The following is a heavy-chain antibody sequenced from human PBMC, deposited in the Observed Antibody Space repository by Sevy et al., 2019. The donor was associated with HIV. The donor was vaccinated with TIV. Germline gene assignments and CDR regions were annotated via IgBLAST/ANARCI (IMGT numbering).Heavy chain of an antibody. CDR1: GFTFSSYG. V-gene: IGHV3-33*01. D-gene: IGHD2-2*01. CDR2: IWYDGSNK. J-gene: IGHJ4*02. CDR3: ARVRWKYSSSISCYLDY. Sequence: GGSLRLSCAASGFTFSSYGMHWVRQAPGKGLEWVAVIWYDGSNKYYADSVKGRFTISRDNSKNTLYLQMNSLRAEDTAVYYCARVRWKYSSSISCYLDYWGQGTLVTVSS.